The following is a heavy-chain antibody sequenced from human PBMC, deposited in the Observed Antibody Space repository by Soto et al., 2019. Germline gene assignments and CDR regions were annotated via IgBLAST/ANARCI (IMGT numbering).Heavy chain of an antibody. V-gene: IGHV3-30-3*01. CDR1: GFTFSSYA. J-gene: IGHJ6*02. CDR3: ARDTEVSSSWYQPLLYYYYYYGMDV. Sequence: QVQLVESGGGVVQPGRSLRLSCAASGFTFSSYAMHWVRQAPGKGLEWVAVISYDGSNKYYADSVKGRFTISRDNSKNTLYLQMNILRAEDTAVYYCARDTEVSSSWYQPLLYYYYYYGMDVWGQGTTVTVSS. D-gene: IGHD6-13*01. CDR2: ISYDGSNK.